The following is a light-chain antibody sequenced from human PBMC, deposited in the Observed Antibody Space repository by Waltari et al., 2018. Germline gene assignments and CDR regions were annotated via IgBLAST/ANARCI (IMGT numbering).Light chain of an antibody. J-gene: IGLJ2*01. CDR2: GVN. Sequence: QSALTQPASVSGSPGQSITVSCTGTSSDVGTYNLVSWYQQHPGKAPQLIIYGVNTRPSGVSDRFSGSKSGNTASLTISGLQAEDEADYYFCSSAGSSTYVVFGVGTKLTVL. CDR1: SSDVGTYNL. CDR3: CSSAGSSTYVV. V-gene: IGLV2-23*02.